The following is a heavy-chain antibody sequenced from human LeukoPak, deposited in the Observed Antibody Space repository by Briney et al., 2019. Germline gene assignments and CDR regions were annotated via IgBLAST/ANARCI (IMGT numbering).Heavy chain of an antibody. CDR2: ISGSDEST. CDR1: GLTFSSYD. CDR3: ANRRLGRGAFDI. D-gene: IGHD7-27*01. Sequence: GGSLRLSCAASGLTFSSYDMSWIRQAPGKGQEWVSEISGSDESTKYVDSVKGRFTISRDNSKNTLYLLLNSLRVDDTAVYYCANRRLGRGAFDIWGQGTMVTVSS. J-gene: IGHJ3*02. V-gene: IGHV3-23*01.